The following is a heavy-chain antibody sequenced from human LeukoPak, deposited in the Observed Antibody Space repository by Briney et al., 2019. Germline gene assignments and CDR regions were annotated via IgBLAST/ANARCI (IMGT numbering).Heavy chain of an antibody. J-gene: IGHJ4*02. V-gene: IGHV3-15*01. D-gene: IGHD5-18*01. CDR2: IKSKTDGETT. CDR3: AHRDTTMVRVDY. CDR1: GFTFRNAG. Sequence: GSLRLSCAASGFTFRNAGLSWVRQAPGKGLEWVGRIKSKTDGETTDYAAPVKGRFIISRDDSKNTLYLQMSSLKTEDTAVYFCAHRDTTMVRVDYWGQGTLVTVSS.